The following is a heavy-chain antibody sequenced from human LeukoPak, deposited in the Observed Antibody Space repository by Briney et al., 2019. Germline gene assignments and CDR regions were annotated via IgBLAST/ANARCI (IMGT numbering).Heavy chain of an antibody. CDR3: AKDREGFGELFPGILDY. CDR2: IRYDEKNK. J-gene: IGHJ4*02. V-gene: IGHV3-30*02. Sequence: GGSLRLSCAASGFTFSNFSNYGMHWVRQAPGKGLEWVAFIRYDEKNKYYADFVKGRFTISRDNSKNTLFLQMNSLRAADTAVYYCAKDREGFGELFPGILDYWGQGTLVTVSS. CDR1: GFTFSNFSNYG. D-gene: IGHD3-10*01.